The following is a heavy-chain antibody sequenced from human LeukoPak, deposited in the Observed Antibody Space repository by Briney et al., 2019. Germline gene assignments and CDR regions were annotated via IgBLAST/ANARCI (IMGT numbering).Heavy chain of an antibody. CDR3: ARWEYCSSTSCSYNWFDP. D-gene: IGHD2-2*01. Sequence: SETLSLTCTVSGGSLSSGDYYWSWIRQPPGKGLEWIGYIYYSGSTYYNPSLKSRVTISVDTSKNQFSLKLSSVTAADTAVYYCARWEYCSSTSCSYNWFDPWGQGTLVTVSS. CDR2: IYYSGST. J-gene: IGHJ5*02. V-gene: IGHV4-30-4*08. CDR1: GGSLSSGDYY.